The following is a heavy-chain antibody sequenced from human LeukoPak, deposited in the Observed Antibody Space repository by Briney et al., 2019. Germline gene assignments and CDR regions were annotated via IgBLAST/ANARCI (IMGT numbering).Heavy chain of an antibody. V-gene: IGHV3-23*01. CDR3: AKIAETSGIYGQGYDY. D-gene: IGHD1-26*01. J-gene: IGHJ4*02. CDR1: GFTFSSYG. Sequence: GGSLRLSCAASGFTFSSYGMSWVRQAPGKRLEWVSGISGSGDNTHNADFVKGRFTISRDNSKNTLYLQMNSLRAEDTAVYYCAKIAETSGIYGQGYDYWGQGTLVTVSS. CDR2: ISGSGDNT.